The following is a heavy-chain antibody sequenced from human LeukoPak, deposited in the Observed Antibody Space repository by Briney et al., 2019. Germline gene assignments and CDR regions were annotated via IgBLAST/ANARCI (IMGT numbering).Heavy chain of an antibody. Sequence: GGSLRLSCAASGFTFSSYWMSWLRQAPGKGLEWVAVISYDGRNKWYADSVRGRFTISRDNSKNTLYLQMKSLSGEDTGVYYCAREGGPSGSYFDYWGQGTLVTVSS. J-gene: IGHJ4*02. D-gene: IGHD1-26*01. V-gene: IGHV3-33*08. CDR3: AREGGPSGSYFDY. CDR1: GFTFSSYW. CDR2: ISYDGRNK.